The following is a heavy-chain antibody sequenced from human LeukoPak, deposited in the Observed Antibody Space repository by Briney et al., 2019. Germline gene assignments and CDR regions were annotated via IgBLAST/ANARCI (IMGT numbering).Heavy chain of an antibody. Sequence: SETLSLTCTVSNGSISSYYWSWIRQPPGKGPEWIGFIYYSGSTNYNPSLKSRVTISVDTSKNQYSLKLTSVTAADTAMYYCARSCGGGSCNHFYYGMDVWGQGTTVTVSS. CDR3: ARSCGGGSCNHFYYGMDV. J-gene: IGHJ6*02. CDR1: NGSISSYY. V-gene: IGHV4-59*08. CDR2: IYYSGST. D-gene: IGHD2-15*01.